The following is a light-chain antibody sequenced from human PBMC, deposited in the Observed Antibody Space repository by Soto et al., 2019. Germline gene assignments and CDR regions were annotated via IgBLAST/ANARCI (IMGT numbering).Light chain of an antibody. CDR1: QSVSSN. V-gene: IGKV3-15*01. Sequence: EIVMTQSPATLSVSPGERATLSCRASQSVSSNLAWYQQKPGQAPRLLIYGASTRATGIPARFSGSGSGTEFTLTISSLQSEDFALYYCQQYGDSPFTFGPGTRVDVK. CDR2: GAS. J-gene: IGKJ3*01. CDR3: QQYGDSPFT.